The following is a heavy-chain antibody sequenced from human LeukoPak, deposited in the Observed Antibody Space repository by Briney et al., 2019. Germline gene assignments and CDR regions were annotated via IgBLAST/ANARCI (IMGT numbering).Heavy chain of an antibody. CDR1: GGTFSSYA. CDR3: ARAALLWFGEGWFDP. CDR2: IIPIFGTA. V-gene: IGHV1-69*06. Sequence: SVKVSCKASGGTFSSYAISWVRQAPGQGLEWMGGIIPIFGTANYAQKFQGRVTITADKSTSTAYMELSSLRSENTAVYYCARAALLWFGEGWFDPWGQGTLVTVSS. J-gene: IGHJ5*02. D-gene: IGHD3-10*01.